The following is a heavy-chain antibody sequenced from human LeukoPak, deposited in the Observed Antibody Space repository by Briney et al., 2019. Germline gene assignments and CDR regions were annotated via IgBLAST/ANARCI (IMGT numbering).Heavy chain of an antibody. D-gene: IGHD6-6*01. Sequence: SVKVSCKASGYTFTGYYMHWVRQAPGQGLEWMGGIIPIFGTANYAQKFQGRVTITADESTSTAYMELSSLRSEDTAVYYCATSIAALMDFDYWGQGTLVTVSS. CDR1: GYTFTGYY. CDR2: IIPIFGTA. J-gene: IGHJ4*02. CDR3: ATSIAALMDFDY. V-gene: IGHV1-69*13.